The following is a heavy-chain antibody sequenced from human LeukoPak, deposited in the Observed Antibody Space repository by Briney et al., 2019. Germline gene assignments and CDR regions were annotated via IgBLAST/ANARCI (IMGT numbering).Heavy chain of an antibody. Sequence: ASVKVSCKASGYTFTSYDINWVRQATGQGLEWMGWMNPNSGNTGYAQKFQGRVTMTRNTSISTAYMELSSLRSEDTAVYYCALDSGYEVDAFDIWGQGTMVTVSS. J-gene: IGHJ3*02. V-gene: IGHV1-8*01. D-gene: IGHD5-12*01. CDR1: GYTFTSYD. CDR3: ALDSGYEVDAFDI. CDR2: MNPNSGNT.